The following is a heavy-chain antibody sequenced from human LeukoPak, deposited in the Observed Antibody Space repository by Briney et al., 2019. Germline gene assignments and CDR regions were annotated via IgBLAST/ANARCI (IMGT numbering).Heavy chain of an antibody. V-gene: IGHV3-23*01. D-gene: IGHD3-22*01. CDR2: ISGSGGST. CDR1: GFTFSSYA. CDR3: AKDGDSSPAYFDY. Sequence: GGSLRLSCAASGFTFSSYAMSWVRQAPGKGLEWVSAISGSGGSTYYADSVKGRFTISRDNSKNTLYLQMNSLRAEDTDVYYRAKDGDSSPAYFDYWGQGTLVTVSS. J-gene: IGHJ4*02.